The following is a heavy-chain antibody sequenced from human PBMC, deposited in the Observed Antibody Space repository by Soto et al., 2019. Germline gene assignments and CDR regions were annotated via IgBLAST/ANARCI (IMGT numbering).Heavy chain of an antibody. V-gene: IGHV3-23*01. CDR3: ASPDHSGSWGDYYGMDV. Sequence: GGSLRLSCAASGFTFSSYAMSWVRQAPGKGLEWVSAISGSGGSTYYADSVKGRFTISRDNSKNTLYLQMNSLRAEDAAVYYCASPDHSGSWGDYYGMDVWGQGTTVTVSS. D-gene: IGHD6-6*01. CDR2: ISGSGGST. CDR1: GFTFSSYA. J-gene: IGHJ6*02.